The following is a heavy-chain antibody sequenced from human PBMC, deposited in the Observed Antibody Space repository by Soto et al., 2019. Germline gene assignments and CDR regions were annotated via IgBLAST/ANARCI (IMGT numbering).Heavy chain of an antibody. V-gene: IGHV1-18*04. D-gene: IGHD6-13*01. CDR1: GYTFTSYG. CDR2: ISAYNGNT. CDR3: ARFLAAALPGITDYYYGMDV. J-gene: IGHJ6*02. Sequence: QVQLVQSGAEVKKPGASVKVSCKASGYTFTSYGISWVRQAPGQGLEWMGWISAYNGNTNYAQKVQGRVTMTTDTSTSTAYMELRSLRSDDTAVYYCARFLAAALPGITDYYYGMDVWGQGTTVTVSS.